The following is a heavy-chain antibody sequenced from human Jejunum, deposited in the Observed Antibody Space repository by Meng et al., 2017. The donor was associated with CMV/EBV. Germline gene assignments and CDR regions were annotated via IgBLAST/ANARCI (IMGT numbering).Heavy chain of an antibody. D-gene: IGHD3-16*01. CDR1: GGSFIGTNW. CDR3: GDPPADY. J-gene: IGHJ4*02. CDR2: IFHSGAT. Sequence: LSLTCVVSGGSFIGTNWWHWVRQSPGGGLECNGDIFHSGATNYNRSLKSRVTISIDNSKNQFSLKLPSVTATDTAVYFFGDPPADYWGQGVLVTVSS. V-gene: IGHV4-4*01.